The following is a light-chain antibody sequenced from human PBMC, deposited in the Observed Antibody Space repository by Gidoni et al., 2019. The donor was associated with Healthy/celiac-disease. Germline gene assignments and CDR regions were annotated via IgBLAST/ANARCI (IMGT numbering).Light chain of an antibody. V-gene: IGKV3-11*01. Sequence: EIVLTQSPATLSLSPGERATISCRASQSVSSYLAWYPQQPGQAPSHLIYDASNRATGIPARFIGSGSWTYFTLTISSLEPVDFAVYYCQQRSNWPITFGPGTKVDIK. CDR1: QSVSSY. CDR2: DAS. CDR3: QQRSNWPIT. J-gene: IGKJ3*01.